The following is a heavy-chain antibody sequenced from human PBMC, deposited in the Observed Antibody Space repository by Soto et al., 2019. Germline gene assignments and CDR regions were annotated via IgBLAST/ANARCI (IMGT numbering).Heavy chain of an antibody. CDR2: ISPYNGNT. Sequence: ASVKVSCKASGYTFTSYGISWVRQAPGQGLEWMGGISPYNGNTNYAQKFQGRVTITTDASTNTAYMELRSLRSDDTAVYYCARGGDGYNFGAVYWGQGTPVTVSS. CDR3: ARGGDGYNFGAVY. J-gene: IGHJ4*02. V-gene: IGHV1-18*01. D-gene: IGHD2-21*01. CDR1: GYTFTSYG.